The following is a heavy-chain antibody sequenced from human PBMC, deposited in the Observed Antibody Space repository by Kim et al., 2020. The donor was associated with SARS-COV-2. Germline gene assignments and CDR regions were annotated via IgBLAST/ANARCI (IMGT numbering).Heavy chain of an antibody. Sequence: GGSLRLSCAASGFTFSSYAMSWVRQAPGKGLEWVSAISGSGGSTYYADSVKGRFTISRDNSKNTLYLQMNSLRAEDTAVYYCAKGGDDYGDYVLWFDPWGQGTLVTVSS. V-gene: IGHV3-23*01. CDR3: AKGGDDYGDYVLWFDP. CDR1: GFTFSSYA. D-gene: IGHD4-17*01. J-gene: IGHJ5*02. CDR2: ISGSGGST.